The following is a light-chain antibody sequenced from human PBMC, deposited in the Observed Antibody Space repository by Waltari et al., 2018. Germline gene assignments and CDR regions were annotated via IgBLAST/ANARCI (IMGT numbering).Light chain of an antibody. CDR3: QSFDSNLNGGVL. V-gene: IGLV1-40*01. CDR1: SPNIGAGND. CDR2: GNP. J-gene: IGLJ2*01. Sequence: QSVLTQPPSVSGAPGQRVTISCTGSSPNIGAGNDVHWYQHLPGTAPKLLIYGNPGRPYGVPDRSSGSKSGTSASLAITGIRAEDEGDYYCQSFDSNLNGGVLFGGGTKLTVL.